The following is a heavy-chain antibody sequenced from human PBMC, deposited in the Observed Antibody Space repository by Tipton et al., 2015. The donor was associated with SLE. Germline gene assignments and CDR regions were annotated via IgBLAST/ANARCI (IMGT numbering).Heavy chain of an antibody. V-gene: IGHV4-59*01. Sequence: TLSLTCTVSGGSISSYYWSWIRQPPGKGLEWIGYIYYSGSTNYNPSLKSRVTISVDTSKNQFSLKLSSVTAADTAVYYCARDSAGCYYMDVWGKGTTVTVSS. CDR1: GGSISSYY. J-gene: IGHJ6*03. CDR2: IYYSGST. D-gene: IGHD3-10*01. CDR3: ARDSAGCYYMDV.